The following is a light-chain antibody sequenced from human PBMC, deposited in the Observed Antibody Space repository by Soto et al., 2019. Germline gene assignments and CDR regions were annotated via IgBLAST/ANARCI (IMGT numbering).Light chain of an antibody. CDR2: AAT. CDR3: QQSYNSPYA. Sequence: DIQMPQSPSSLFASLGDRVTITCRASQSINIYLNWDQQEEGKTPKLLIYAATSLQSGVPSRFSGSGSGTEFTLTISSLQPGDFATYYCQQSYNSPYALGLGTKLEIK. J-gene: IGKJ2*01. V-gene: IGKV1-39*01. CDR1: QSINIY.